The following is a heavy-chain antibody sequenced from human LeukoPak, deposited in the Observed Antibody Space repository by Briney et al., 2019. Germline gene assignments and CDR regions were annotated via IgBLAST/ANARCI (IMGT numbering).Heavy chain of an antibody. J-gene: IGHJ3*02. Sequence: SETLSLTCTVSGYSISSGYYWGWIRQPPGKGLEWIGSIYHSGSTYYNPSLKSRVTISVDTSKNQFSLKLSSVTAADTAVYYCARDLGGYSGYDPGAFDIWGQGTMVTVSS. CDR2: IYHSGST. CDR1: GYSISSGYY. V-gene: IGHV4-38-2*02. CDR3: ARDLGGYSGYDPGAFDI. D-gene: IGHD5-12*01.